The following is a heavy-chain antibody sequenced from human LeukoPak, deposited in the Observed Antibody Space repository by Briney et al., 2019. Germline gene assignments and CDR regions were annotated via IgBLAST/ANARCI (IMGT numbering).Heavy chain of an antibody. V-gene: IGHV3-30*14. Sequence: GGSLRLSCAASGFTFSSYWMHWVRQAPGKGLEWVAVISYDGSNKYYADSVKGRFTISRENAKNSLYLQMNSLRAEDTAVYYCAKLPMTTTLPHYFDYWGQGTLVTVSS. CDR1: GFTFSSYW. D-gene: IGHD1-26*01. CDR2: ISYDGSNK. CDR3: AKLPMTTTLPHYFDY. J-gene: IGHJ4*02.